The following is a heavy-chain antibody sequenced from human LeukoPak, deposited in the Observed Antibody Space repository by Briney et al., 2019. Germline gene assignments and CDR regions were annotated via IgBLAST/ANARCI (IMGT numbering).Heavy chain of an antibody. CDR1: GFTFSSYA. J-gene: IGHJ5*02. Sequence: GGSLRLSCAASGFTFSSYAMHWVRQAPGKGLEWVAVISYDGSNKYYADSVKGRFTISRDNSKNTLYLQMNSLRAEDTAVYYCAKWMWRSSWGQGTLVTVSS. V-gene: IGHV3-30*04. D-gene: IGHD2-2*03. CDR3: AKWMWRSS. CDR2: ISYDGSNK.